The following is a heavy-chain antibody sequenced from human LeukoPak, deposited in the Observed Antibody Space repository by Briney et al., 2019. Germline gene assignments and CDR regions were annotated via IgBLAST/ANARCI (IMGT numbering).Heavy chain of an antibody. CDR3: ARIERYSSSTQLDY. CDR2: ISSSSSYI. D-gene: IGHD6-13*01. Sequence: GGSLRLSCAASGFTFSSYSMNWLRQAPGKGLEWVSSISSSSSYIYYADSVKGRLTISRDNAKNSLYLQMNSLRAEDTAVYYCARIERYSSSTQLDYWGQGTLVTVSS. J-gene: IGHJ4*02. CDR1: GFTFSSYS. V-gene: IGHV3-21*01.